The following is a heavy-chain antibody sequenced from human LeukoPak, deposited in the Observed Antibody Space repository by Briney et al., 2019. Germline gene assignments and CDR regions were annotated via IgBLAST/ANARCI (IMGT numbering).Heavy chain of an antibody. CDR1: GGSFSGYY. D-gene: IGHD3-16*02. CDR3: ARRPDYVWGSYRQRGGYWFDP. V-gene: IGHV4-34*01. J-gene: IGHJ5*02. Sequence: PSETLSLTCAVYGGSFSGYYWSWIRQPPGKGLEWIGEINHSGSTNYNPSLKSRVTISVDTSKNQFSLKLSSVTAADTAVYYCARRPDYVWGSYRQRGGYWFDPWGQATLVTVSS. CDR2: INHSGST.